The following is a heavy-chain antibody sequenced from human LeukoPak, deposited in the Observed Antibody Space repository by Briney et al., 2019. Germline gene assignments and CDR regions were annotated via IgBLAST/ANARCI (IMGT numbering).Heavy chain of an antibody. CDR1: GGSISTYY. CDR2: IYHSGST. D-gene: IGHD5-12*01. V-gene: IGHV4-59*01. Sequence: SETLSLTCTLSGGSISTYYWSWIRQPPGKGLEWIGYIYHSGSTNYNPSLKGRVTISVDTSKNQFSLKLSSVTAADTAVYYCARGGGYASPIGYWGQGALVTVPS. J-gene: IGHJ4*02. CDR3: ARGGGYASPIGY.